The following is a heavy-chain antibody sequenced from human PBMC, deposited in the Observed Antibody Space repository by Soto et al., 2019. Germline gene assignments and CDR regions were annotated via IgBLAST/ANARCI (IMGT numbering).Heavy chain of an antibody. CDR3: ARVQQWLASGGDYYGMDV. J-gene: IGHJ6*02. CDR2: IYPGDSDT. Sequence: GESLKISCKGSGYSFTSYWIGWVRQMPGKGLEWMGIIYPGDSDTRYSPSFQGQVTISADKSISTAYLQWSSLKASDTAMYYCARVQQWLASGGDYYGMDVWGQGTMVTVSS. CDR1: GYSFTSYW. V-gene: IGHV5-51*01. D-gene: IGHD6-19*01.